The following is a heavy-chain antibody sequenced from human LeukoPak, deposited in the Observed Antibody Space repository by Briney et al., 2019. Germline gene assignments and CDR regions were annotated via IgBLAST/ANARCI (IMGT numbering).Heavy chain of an antibody. Sequence: SETLSLTCTVSGGSISSYYWSWIRQPPGKGLEWIGYIYYSGSTNYNPSLKSRVTISVDTSKNQFSLKLSSVTAADTAVYYCATSATAKGFCDYWGQGTLVTVSS. J-gene: IGHJ4*02. CDR1: GGSISSYY. CDR3: ATSATAKGFCDY. V-gene: IGHV4-59*01. CDR2: IYYSGST. D-gene: IGHD1-26*01.